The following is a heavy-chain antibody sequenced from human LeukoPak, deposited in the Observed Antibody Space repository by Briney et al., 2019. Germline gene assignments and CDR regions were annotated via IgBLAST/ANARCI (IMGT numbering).Heavy chain of an antibody. Sequence: SVKVSCKASGYTFTSYAMSWVRQAPGQGLEWMGVINPSCGRASYAQKFQGRVTITTDKSTSTAYMELSSLRSEDTAVYYCARDVAYYYDSSGYYLDAFDIWGQGTMVTVSS. CDR1: GYTFTSYA. CDR2: INPSCGRA. D-gene: IGHD3-22*01. CDR3: ARDVAYYYDSSGYYLDAFDI. V-gene: IGHV1-69*05. J-gene: IGHJ3*02.